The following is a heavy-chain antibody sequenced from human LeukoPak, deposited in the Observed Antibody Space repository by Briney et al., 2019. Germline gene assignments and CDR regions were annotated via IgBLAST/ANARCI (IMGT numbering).Heavy chain of an antibody. CDR3: ARHGEGTGILDDFWRGLTGNWFDP. D-gene: IGHD3-3*01. Sequence: SETLSLTCTVSGVSISSSSHYWGWIRQPPGKGLEWIGSTYYSGSTYYNQSLKSRVTISVDTSKTQFSLTLSSVTSADTAVYYCARHGEGTGILDDFWRGLTGNWFDPWGQGTLVTVSS. V-gene: IGHV4-39*01. CDR2: TYYSGST. CDR1: GVSISSSSHY. J-gene: IGHJ5*02.